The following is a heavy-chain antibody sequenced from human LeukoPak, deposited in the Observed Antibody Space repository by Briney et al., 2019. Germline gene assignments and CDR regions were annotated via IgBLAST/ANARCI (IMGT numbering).Heavy chain of an antibody. J-gene: IGHJ6*03. CDR1: GFTFSNAW. D-gene: IGHD2-2*02. CDR2: IESKTDGGTT. CDR3: TLTPSSYCSSTSCYTLHYYYMDV. Sequence: PGGSLRLSCAASGFTFSNAWMSWVRQAPGKGLEWVGRIESKTDGGTTDYAAPVKGRFTISRDDSKNTLYLQMNSLKTEDTAVYYCTLTPSSYCSSTSCYTLHYYYMDVWGKGTTVTVSS. V-gene: IGHV3-15*04.